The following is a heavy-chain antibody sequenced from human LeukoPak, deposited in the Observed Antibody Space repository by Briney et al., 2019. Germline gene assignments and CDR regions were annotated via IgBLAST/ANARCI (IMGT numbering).Heavy chain of an antibody. V-gene: IGHV4-59*12. CDR1: GDFIRCYY. Sequence: SETLSLTCTVSGDFIRCYYWNWSRQSPEEGLECIGHVYYSGTTTYNPSLKSRFTISVDTSKNQFSLKLDSVTAADTAVYYCATSYYDYDRWDYWGQGVLDTVSS. J-gene: IGHJ4*02. CDR2: VYYSGTT. D-gene: IGHD3-16*01. CDR3: ATSYYDYDRWDY.